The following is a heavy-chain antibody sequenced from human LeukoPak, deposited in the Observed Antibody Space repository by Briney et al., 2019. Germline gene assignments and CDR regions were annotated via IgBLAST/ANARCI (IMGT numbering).Heavy chain of an antibody. V-gene: IGHV3-11*01. CDR2: ISSSGSTI. J-gene: IGHJ4*02. Sequence: GSLGLSCASSGFTFSYYYMSWNRQAPRKGLGGGLYISSSGSTIYYADSVKGRFTISRDNAKNSLYLQMNSLRAEDTAVYYCATGGTELWEYYFDYWGQGTLVTVSS. CDR1: GFTFSYYY. CDR3: ATGGTELWEYYFDY. D-gene: IGHD3-16*01.